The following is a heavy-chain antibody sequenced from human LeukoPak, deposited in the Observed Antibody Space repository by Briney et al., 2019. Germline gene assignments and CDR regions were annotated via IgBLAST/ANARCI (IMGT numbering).Heavy chain of an antibody. J-gene: IGHJ4*02. CDR1: GFTFSSYA. Sequence: PGGSLRLSCAASGFTFSSYAISWVRQAPGKGLEWVSALSGSGGSTYYADSLKGRVTISRDKTKNTLYLQMNRLRAEDTAVCYFSKAARLLWFGEFTSPYWGQGNLVTVSS. CDR3: SKAARLLWFGEFTSPY. CDR2: LSGSGGST. V-gene: IGHV3-23*01. D-gene: IGHD3-10*01.